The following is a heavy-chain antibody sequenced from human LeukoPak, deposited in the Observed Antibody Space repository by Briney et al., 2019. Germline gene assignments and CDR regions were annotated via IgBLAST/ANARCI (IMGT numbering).Heavy chain of an antibody. Sequence: PGGSLRLSCAASGFTFTSHSIHWVRQAPGKGLEWVAVISYDESNRYYADSVRGRFSISRDISKNTVYLQLAGLTPDDTALYYCVRVRSPSQTLLPNLDPWGQGTLVIVSS. CDR3: VRVRSPSQTLLPNLDP. V-gene: IGHV3-30*04. D-gene: IGHD3-10*01. CDR2: ISYDESNR. J-gene: IGHJ5*02. CDR1: GFTFTSHS.